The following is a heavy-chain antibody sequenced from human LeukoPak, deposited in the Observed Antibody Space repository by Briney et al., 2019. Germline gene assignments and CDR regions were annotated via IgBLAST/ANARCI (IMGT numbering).Heavy chain of an antibody. CDR1: GASFSSHY. V-gene: IGHV4-59*11. D-gene: IGHD4-23*01. CDR3: VRSGWELLTT. J-gene: IGHJ4*02. Sequence: PSETLSLTCNVSGASFSSHYWTWIRQTPDKRLEWIGYYFDTGGTDYNPSLKSRVTMSVERSKNQFFLRLISVTAADTAVYYCVRSGWELLTTWGPGTLVTVSS. CDR2: YFDTGGT.